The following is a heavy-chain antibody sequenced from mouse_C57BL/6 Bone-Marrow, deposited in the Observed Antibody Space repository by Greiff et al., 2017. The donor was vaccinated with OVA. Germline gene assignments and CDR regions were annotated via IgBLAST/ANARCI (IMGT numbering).Heavy chain of an antibody. V-gene: IGHV3-8*01. CDR3: ARGGDYDEAYYYAMDY. CDR2: ISYSGST. J-gene: IGHJ4*01. Sequence: EVKLVESGPGLAKPSQTLSLTCSVTGYSITSDYWNWIRKFPGNKLEYMGYISYSGSTYYNPSLKSRISITRDTSKNQYYLQLNSVTTEDTATYYCARGGDYDEAYYYAMDYWGQGTSVTVSS. D-gene: IGHD2-4*01. CDR1: GYSITSDY.